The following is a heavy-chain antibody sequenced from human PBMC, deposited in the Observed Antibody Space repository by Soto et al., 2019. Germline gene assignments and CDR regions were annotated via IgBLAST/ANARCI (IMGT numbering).Heavy chain of an antibody. D-gene: IGHD2-15*01. CDR1: GFTFDDYA. Sequence: GGSLRLSCAASGFTFDDYAMHWVRQAPGKGLEWVSGISWNSGSIGYADSVKGRFTISRDNAKNSLYLQMNSLRAEDTALYYCAKDLVVAATYYYYGMDVWGQGTTVTVSS. V-gene: IGHV3-9*01. CDR2: ISWNSGSI. J-gene: IGHJ6*02. CDR3: AKDLVVAATYYYYGMDV.